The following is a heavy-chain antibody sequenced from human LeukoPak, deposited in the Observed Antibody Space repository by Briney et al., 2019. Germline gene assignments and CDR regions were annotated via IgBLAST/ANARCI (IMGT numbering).Heavy chain of an antibody. CDR3: ARVRKWELRSLDY. D-gene: IGHD1-26*01. V-gene: IGHV4-34*01. CDR1: GGSFSGYY. J-gene: IGHJ4*02. Sequence: SETLSLTCAVYGGSFSGYYWSWLRQPPGKGLEWIWEINHSGSTKYNPPPTNRVTILLDASKNQFCLKLSSVTAADTAVYYGARVRKWELRSLDYWGQGTLVTVSS. CDR2: INHSGST.